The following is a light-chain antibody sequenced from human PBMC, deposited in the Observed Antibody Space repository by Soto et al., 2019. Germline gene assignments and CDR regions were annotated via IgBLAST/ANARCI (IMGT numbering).Light chain of an antibody. CDR1: QSLLHSNGYNY. CDR3: MQARHTPL. V-gene: IGKV2-28*01. J-gene: IGKJ3*01. Sequence: DIVMTQSPLSLPVTPGEPASISCRSSQSLLHSNGYNYLDWYLQKPEQSPQLLIYLGSNRASGVPDRFSGSGSGTDFTLKISRVEAEDVGVYYCMQARHTPLFGRGTKVDIK. CDR2: LGS.